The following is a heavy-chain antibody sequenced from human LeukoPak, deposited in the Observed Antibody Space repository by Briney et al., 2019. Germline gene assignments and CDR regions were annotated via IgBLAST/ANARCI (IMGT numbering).Heavy chain of an antibody. D-gene: IGHD2-2*01. CDR3: AREVLIVVEPAANTIDY. V-gene: IGHV3-21*01. J-gene: IGHJ4*02. CDR2: INKGGSYI. Sequence: PGGSLRLSCAASGFTFRDYTMNWVRQAPGKGLEWVSAINKGGSYIKYADSVKGRFTVSRDNAKNSLFLQMNNLRVEDTAVCFCAREVLIVVEPAANTIDYWGQGTRVTVSS. CDR1: GFTFRDYT.